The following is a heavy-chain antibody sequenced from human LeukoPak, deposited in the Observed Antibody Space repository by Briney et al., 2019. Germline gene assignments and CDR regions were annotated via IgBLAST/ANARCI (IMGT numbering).Heavy chain of an antibody. D-gene: IGHD5-24*01. V-gene: IGHV2-5*08. Sequence: TLSLTCTVSGGSISSYYWSWIRQPPGKALEWLALIYWDDDKRYSPSLKSRLTITKDTSKNQVVLTMTNMDPVDTATYYCAHSCGDGYNYYFDYWGQGTLVTVSS. J-gene: IGHJ4*02. CDR1: GGSISSYYW. CDR2: IYWDDDK. CDR3: AHSCGDGYNYYFDY.